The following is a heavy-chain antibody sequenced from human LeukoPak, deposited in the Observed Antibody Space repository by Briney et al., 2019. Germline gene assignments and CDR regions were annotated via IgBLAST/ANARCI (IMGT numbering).Heavy chain of an antibody. CDR3: ANGIDSTGYYPFDY. CDR1: GFTFSSYA. V-gene: IGHV3-23*01. Sequence: GGSLRLSCAASGFTFSSYAMSWVRQAPGKGLEWVSAISGSVDSTYYADSVKGRFTISRDNSKNTVYLQMNSLRAEDTAVYYCANGIDSTGYYPFDYWGQGTQVTFST. D-gene: IGHD3-22*01. J-gene: IGHJ4*02. CDR2: ISGSVDST.